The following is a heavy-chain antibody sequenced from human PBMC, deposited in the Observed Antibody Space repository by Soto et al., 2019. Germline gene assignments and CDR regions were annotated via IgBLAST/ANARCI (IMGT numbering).Heavy chain of an antibody. V-gene: IGHV3-23*01. D-gene: IGHD3-22*01. J-gene: IGHJ4*02. CDR1: GFTFSSYA. CDR2: IRGSGGGT. Sequence: GGSLRLSCAASGFTFSSYAMSWVRQAPGKGLEWVSTIRGSGGGTFHADSVKGRFTISRDNSKNTLYLQMNSLRAEDTAVYYCAKEGAVGGYFDYWGQGTLVTVSS. CDR3: AKEGAVGGYFDY.